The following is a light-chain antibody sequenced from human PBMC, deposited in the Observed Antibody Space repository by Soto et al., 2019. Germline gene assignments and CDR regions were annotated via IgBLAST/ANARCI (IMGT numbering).Light chain of an antibody. CDR1: QSVLYSSNNKNN. CDR3: QQYYSTPWT. J-gene: IGKJ1*01. V-gene: IGKV4-1*01. CDR2: WAS. Sequence: DIVMTXSPDSLAVSLGERATINCKSSQSVLYSSNNKNNLAWYQQKPGQPPKLLIYWASSRESGVPVRFSGSGSGTDFTPAISSLQAEDVAIYYCQQYYSTPWTFGQGTKVDI.